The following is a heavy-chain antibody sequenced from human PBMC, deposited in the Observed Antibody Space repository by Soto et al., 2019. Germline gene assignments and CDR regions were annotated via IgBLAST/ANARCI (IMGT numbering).Heavy chain of an antibody. V-gene: IGHV1-69*06. D-gene: IGHD5-12*01. CDR2: IIPIFGTP. CDR3: AAPRTDGYKVPDPSTYYYYGLDV. Sequence: SVKVSCKASGGSFSTYAISWVRQAPGQGLEWMGGIIPIFGTPNYAQKFQGRVTITADRSTSTAYLELNSLRSEDTAVYYCAAPRTDGYKVPDPSTYYYYGLDVWGEGTTVTVSS. CDR1: GGSFSTYA. J-gene: IGHJ6*04.